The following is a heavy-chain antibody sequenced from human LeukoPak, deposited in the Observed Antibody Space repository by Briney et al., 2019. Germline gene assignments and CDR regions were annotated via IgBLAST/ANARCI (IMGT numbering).Heavy chain of an antibody. J-gene: IGHJ4*02. V-gene: IGHV4-39*01. D-gene: IGHD6-13*01. CDR3: ARVYSNYFDY. CDR1: GGSISSSSYY. Sequence: SETLSLTCTVSGGSISSSSYYWGWIRQPPGKGLEWIGSIYYSGSTYYNPSLKSRVTISVDTSKNQFSLKLSSVTAADTAVYYCARVYSNYFDYWGQGTLVTVSS. CDR2: IYYSGST.